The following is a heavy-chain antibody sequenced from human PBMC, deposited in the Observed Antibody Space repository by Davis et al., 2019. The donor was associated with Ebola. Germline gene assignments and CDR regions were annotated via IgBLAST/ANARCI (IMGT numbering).Heavy chain of an antibody. CDR2: ISGSGGST. D-gene: IGHD3-3*01. CDR1: GFTFSSYA. Sequence: GGSLRLSCAASGFTFSSYAMSWVRQAPGKGLEWVSAISGSGGSTYYADSVKGRFTISRDNSKNTLYLQMTTLRAEDTAVYYCAKDFDLWSGYFGGFDIWGQGTKVTVSS. J-gene: IGHJ3*02. CDR3: AKDFDLWSGYFGGFDI. V-gene: IGHV3-23*01.